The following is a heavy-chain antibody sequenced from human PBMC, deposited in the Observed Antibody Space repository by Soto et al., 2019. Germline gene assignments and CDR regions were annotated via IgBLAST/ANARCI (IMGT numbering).Heavy chain of an antibody. Sequence: QITLKESGPTLVKPTQTLTLTCTFSGFSLSTSGVGVAWIRQPPGKALAWLALIYWDDDKRYRSSLETRLTITKDTSKNQVVLTMTNVDSVDTATYYCAYLPCSGGSCYWFSYSGMDVWGQGTTVIVSS. CDR3: AYLPCSGGSCYWFSYSGMDV. CDR2: IYWDDDK. CDR1: GFSLSTSGVG. V-gene: IGHV2-5*02. J-gene: IGHJ6*02. D-gene: IGHD2-15*01.